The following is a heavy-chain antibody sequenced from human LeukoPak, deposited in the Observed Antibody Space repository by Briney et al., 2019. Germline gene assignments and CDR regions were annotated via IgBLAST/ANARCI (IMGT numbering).Heavy chain of an antibody. V-gene: IGHV4-59*12. Sequence: PSETLSLTCTVSGGSISSYSWSWIRQPPGKGLEWIGYIYYSGSTYYNPSLKSRVTISVDTSKNQFSLKLSSVTAADTAVYYCASTAGSPGWDFDYWGQGTLVTVSS. CDR2: IYYSGST. J-gene: IGHJ4*02. CDR1: GGSISSYS. D-gene: IGHD5-18*01. CDR3: ASTAGSPGWDFDY.